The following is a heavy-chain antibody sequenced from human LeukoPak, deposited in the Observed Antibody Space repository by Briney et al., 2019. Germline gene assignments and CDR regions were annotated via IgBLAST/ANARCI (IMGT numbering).Heavy chain of an antibody. V-gene: IGHV4-31*03. D-gene: IGHD3-16*01. CDR3: AASSGVTLGRF. CDR1: GGSISSGSHY. Sequence: SETLSLTCTVSGGSISSGSHYYQWIRQHPGKGLEWIGYIYYTGISSYNPSLKSRVTMSVDTSMNQVSLKVTSLTAADTAVYYCAASSGVTLGRFWGQGALVTVSS. J-gene: IGHJ4*02. CDR2: IYYTGIS.